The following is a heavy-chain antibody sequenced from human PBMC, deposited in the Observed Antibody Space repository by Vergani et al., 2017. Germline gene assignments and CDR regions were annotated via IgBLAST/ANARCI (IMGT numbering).Heavy chain of an antibody. CDR3: ARGRMRWASDY. Sequence: VQLQQWGAGLFKPSETLSLNCAVYGGSLSGYYWSWIRQPPGKGLEWIGEIKHSGSTNYNPSLKSRVTISVDTSKNQFSLKLSSVTAADTAVYYCARGRMRWASDYWGQGTLVTVSS. CDR2: IKHSGST. CDR1: GGSLSGYY. J-gene: IGHJ4*02. D-gene: IGHD4-23*01. V-gene: IGHV4-34*01.